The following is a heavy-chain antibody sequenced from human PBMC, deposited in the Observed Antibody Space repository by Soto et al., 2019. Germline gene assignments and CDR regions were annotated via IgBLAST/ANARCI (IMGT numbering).Heavy chain of an antibody. Sequence: ASVKVSCKASGYTFTSYDINWVRQATGQGLERMGWMNPNSGNTGYAQKFQGRVTMTRNTSISTAYMELSSLRSEDTAVYYCARGYCSGGSCLWAFDIWGQGTMVT. J-gene: IGHJ3*02. CDR3: ARGYCSGGSCLWAFDI. V-gene: IGHV1-8*01. CDR2: MNPNSGNT. CDR1: GYTFTSYD. D-gene: IGHD2-15*01.